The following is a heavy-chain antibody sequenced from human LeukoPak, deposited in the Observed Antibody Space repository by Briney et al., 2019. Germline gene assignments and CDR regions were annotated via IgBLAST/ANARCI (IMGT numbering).Heavy chain of an antibody. J-gene: IGHJ4*02. Sequence: ASVKVSCKASGYTFTGYYMHWVRQAPGQGLEWMGWINPNSGGTNYAQKFQGWVTMTRDTSISTAYMELSRLRSDDMAVYYCARARPYYDILTGSSFDYWGQGTLVTVSS. V-gene: IGHV1-2*04. CDR1: GYTFTGYY. CDR2: INPNSGGT. CDR3: ARARPYYDILTGSSFDY. D-gene: IGHD3-9*01.